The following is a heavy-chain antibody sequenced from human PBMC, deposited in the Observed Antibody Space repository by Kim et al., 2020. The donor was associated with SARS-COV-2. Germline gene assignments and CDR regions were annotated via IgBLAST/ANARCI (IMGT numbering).Heavy chain of an antibody. CDR2: IWYDGSNK. V-gene: IGHV3-33*06. CDR1: GFTFSSYG. D-gene: IGHD3-10*01. CDR3: AKDGEHYYYGMDV. Sequence: GGSLRLSCAASGFTFSSYGMHWVRQAPGKGLEWVAVIWYDGSNKYYADSVKGRFTISRDNSKNTLYLQMNSLRAEDTAVYYCAKDGEHYYYGMDVWGQGTTVTVSS. J-gene: IGHJ6*02.